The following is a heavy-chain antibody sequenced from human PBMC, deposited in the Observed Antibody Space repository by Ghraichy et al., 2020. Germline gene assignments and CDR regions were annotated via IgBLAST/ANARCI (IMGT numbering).Heavy chain of an antibody. Sequence: GSLRLSCAASGFTFGHFSVTWVRQAPGKGLEWVSSISSSSEYIYYADSVKGRFTISRNNAENSLFLHLNSLRAEDTAVYFCAREWYPHYFDYWAQGTPVTVSS. D-gene: IGHD2-15*01. V-gene: IGHV3-21*01. CDR1: GFTFGHFS. CDR3: AREWYPHYFDY. J-gene: IGHJ4*02. CDR2: ISSSSEYI.